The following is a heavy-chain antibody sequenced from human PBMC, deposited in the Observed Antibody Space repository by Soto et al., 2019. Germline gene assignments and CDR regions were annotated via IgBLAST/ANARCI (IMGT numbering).Heavy chain of an antibody. CDR3: AIVRVVGASRLYYHYGLGV. D-gene: IGHD1-26*01. J-gene: IGHJ6*02. Sequence: QVQLVQSGAEVKKPGSSVKVSCKASGGTFSTYAISWVRQAPGQGLEWMGGDIPIFGTSSYAQNFQGRVTITADESKSTAYMEVRRLRSEDKAVYYGAIVRVVGASRLYYHYGLGVWGQGTTVTVSS. V-gene: IGHV1-69*01. CDR1: GGTFSTYA. CDR2: DIPIFGTS.